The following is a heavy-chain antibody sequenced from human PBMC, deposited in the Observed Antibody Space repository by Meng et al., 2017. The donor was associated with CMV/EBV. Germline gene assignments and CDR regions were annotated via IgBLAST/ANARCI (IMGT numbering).Heavy chain of an antibody. D-gene: IGHD2-2*01. J-gene: IGHJ3*02. CDR1: GYTFTGYY. CDR3: ARDTKYCSSTSCKSGGDAFDI. CDR2: INPNSGGT. Sequence: ASVQVSCKASGYTFTGYYMHWVRQAPGQGLEWMGWINPNSGGTNYAQKFQGRVTMTRDTSISTAYMELSRLRSDDTTVYYCARDTKYCSSTSCKSGGDAFDIWGQGTMVTVSS. V-gene: IGHV1-2*02.